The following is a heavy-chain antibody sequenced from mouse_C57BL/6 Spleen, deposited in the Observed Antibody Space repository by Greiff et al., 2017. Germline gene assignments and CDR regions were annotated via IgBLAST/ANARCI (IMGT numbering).Heavy chain of an antibody. CDR2: ISDGGSYT. D-gene: IGHD1-1*01. J-gene: IGHJ2*01. CDR1: GFTFSSYA. Sequence: EVHLVESGGGLVKPGGSLKLSCAASGFTFSSYAMSWVRQTPEKRLEWVATISDGGSYTYYPDNVKGRFTISRDNAKNNLYLQMSHLKSEDTAMYYCAREVYYYGSSYGFDYWGQGTTLTVSS. CDR3: AREVYYYGSSYGFDY. V-gene: IGHV5-4*01.